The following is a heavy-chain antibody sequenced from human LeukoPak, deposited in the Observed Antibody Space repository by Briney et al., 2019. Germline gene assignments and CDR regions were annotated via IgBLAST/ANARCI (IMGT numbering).Heavy chain of an antibody. Sequence: GGSLRLSCAASGFTFSSYSMNWVRQAPGKGLEWLSYITSSSNTIYYADSVRGRFTISRDNAKNSLYLQMHSLRAEDTAVYYCARWGDGYNYLSYWGQGTLVTVSS. V-gene: IGHV3-48*01. CDR1: GFTFSSYS. J-gene: IGHJ4*02. CDR3: ARWGDGYNYLSY. D-gene: IGHD5-24*01. CDR2: ITSSSNTI.